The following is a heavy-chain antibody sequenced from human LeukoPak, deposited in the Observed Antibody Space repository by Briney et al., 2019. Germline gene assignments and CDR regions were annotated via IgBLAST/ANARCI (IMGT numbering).Heavy chain of an antibody. J-gene: IGHJ5*02. CDR3: ARATRSTRWFDP. V-gene: IGHV4-39*07. CDR1: GGYISSSSYY. Sequence: PSETLSLTCTVSGGYISSSSYYWGWIRQPPGTGLEWLGSIYYSGSTYYNPSLKSRVTISVDTSKNQFSLKLSSVTAADTAVYYCARATRSTRWFDPWGQGTLVTVSS. CDR2: IYYSGST. D-gene: IGHD2-2*01.